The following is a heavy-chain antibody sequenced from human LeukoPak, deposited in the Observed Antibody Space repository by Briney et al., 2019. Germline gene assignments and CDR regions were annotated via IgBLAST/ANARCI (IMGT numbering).Heavy chain of an antibody. CDR2: NQYSGST. Sequence: SETLSLTCTVSGGSISSSSYYWGWIRQPPGKGLEWIGSNQYSGSTYYNPSLKSRVTISVDTSENQFSLKLSSVTAADTAVYYCARHGDYLYYFDYWGQGTLVTVSS. D-gene: IGHD4-17*01. CDR3: ARHGDYLYYFDY. CDR1: GGSISSSSYY. J-gene: IGHJ4*02. V-gene: IGHV4-39*01.